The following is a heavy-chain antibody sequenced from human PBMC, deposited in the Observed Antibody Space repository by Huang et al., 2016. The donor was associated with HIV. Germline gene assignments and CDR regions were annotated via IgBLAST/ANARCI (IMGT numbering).Heavy chain of an antibody. CDR1: GGSMSRYY. V-gene: IGHV4-59*01. Sequence: QVQLQESGPGLVKPSETLSLSCTVSGGSMSRYYWSWIRQPPGKGLEWIGYIYYSGSTNYTPSLKSRVTISVGTAKNQFALRLSSVTAADTAVYYCASASIAARRWFDPWGQGSLVTVSS. CDR2: IYYSGST. D-gene: IGHD6-6*01. J-gene: IGHJ5*02. CDR3: ASASIAARRWFDP.